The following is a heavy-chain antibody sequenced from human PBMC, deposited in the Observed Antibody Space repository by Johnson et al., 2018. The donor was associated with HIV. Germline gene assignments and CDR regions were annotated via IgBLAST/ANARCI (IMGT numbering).Heavy chain of an antibody. CDR2: LSSDGSEK. J-gene: IGHJ3*01. D-gene: IGHD3-22*01. Sequence: QVQLVESGGGLVQPGGSLRLSCAASGFSLRTYAMHWVRQPPGKGLDWVAVLSSDGSEKYFADSVKGRFTISRDSSKNTLYLQMNSLRAEDTAVYYCARGSRHTYDNDDAYLLPSFDFWGQGTMVTVSS. CDR3: ARGSRHTYDNDDAYLLPSFDF. CDR1: GFSLRTYA. V-gene: IGHV3-30*01.